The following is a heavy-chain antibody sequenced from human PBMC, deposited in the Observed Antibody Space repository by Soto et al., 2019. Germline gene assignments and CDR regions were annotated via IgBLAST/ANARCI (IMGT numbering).Heavy chain of an antibody. J-gene: IGHJ5*02. CDR1: GGSISSYY. Sequence: NPSETLSLTCTVSGGSISSYYWSWIRQPPGKGLEWIGYIYYSGSTNYNPSLKSRVTISVDTSKNQFSLKLSSVTAADTAVYYCAGTPYYDYIWGSYRPSGAWVPWRQGTRVTVS. CDR2: IYYSGST. CDR3: AGTPYYDYIWGSYRPSGAWVP. V-gene: IGHV4-59*01. D-gene: IGHD3-16*01.